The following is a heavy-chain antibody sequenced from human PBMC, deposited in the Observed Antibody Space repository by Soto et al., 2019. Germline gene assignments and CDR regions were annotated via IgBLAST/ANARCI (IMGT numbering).Heavy chain of an antibody. V-gene: IGHV3-21*01. Sequence: GGSLSLSCAASGFPFSSYSMNWVRQAPGKGLEWVSSITSISSYIYYADSVKGRFTISRDNAKNSLYLQMNSLRAEDTAVYYCARPQIYCSGGTCYSAAFDIWGQGTMVTVSS. CDR3: ARPQIYCSGGTCYSAAFDI. CDR2: ITSISSYI. CDR1: GFPFSSYS. D-gene: IGHD2-15*01. J-gene: IGHJ3*02.